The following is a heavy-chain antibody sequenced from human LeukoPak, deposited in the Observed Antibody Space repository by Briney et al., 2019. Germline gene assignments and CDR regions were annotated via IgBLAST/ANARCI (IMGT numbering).Heavy chain of an antibody. J-gene: IGHJ4*02. CDR2: ISDDGSNK. V-gene: IGHV3-30*01. Sequence: PGRSLRLSCAASGFTFSSYAMHWVRQAPGKGLEWVAVISDDGSNKYYADSVKGRFTISRDSSKNTLYLQMNSLRAGDTAVYYCARGHWYRGSYYGYFDCWGQGTLVTVSS. CDR3: ARGHWYRGSYYGYFDC. CDR1: GFTFSSYA. D-gene: IGHD1-26*01.